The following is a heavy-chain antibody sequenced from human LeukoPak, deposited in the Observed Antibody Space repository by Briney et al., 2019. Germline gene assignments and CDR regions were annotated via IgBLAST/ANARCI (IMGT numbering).Heavy chain of an antibody. J-gene: IGHJ4*02. CDR3: ARMPEAFDY. CDR1: GGSISSYY. Sequence: SETLSLTCTVSGGSISSYYWSWIRQPPGKGLEWIGYIYYSGSTNYNPSLESRVTISVDTSKNQFSLKLSSVTAADTAVYYCARMPEAFDYWGQGTLVTVSS. D-gene: IGHD2-2*01. CDR2: IYYSGST. V-gene: IGHV4-59*08.